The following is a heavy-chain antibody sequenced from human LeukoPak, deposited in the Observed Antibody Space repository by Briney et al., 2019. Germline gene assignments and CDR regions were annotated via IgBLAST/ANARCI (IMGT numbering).Heavy chain of an antibody. J-gene: IGHJ4*02. V-gene: IGHV3-53*01. D-gene: IGHD3-16*02. CDR3: ARGELSTFDY. Sequence: PGGSLRLSCASSGFTVSSNYMTWVRQAPGKGLEWVSVMYSGGSTYYADSVKGRFTISRDNSKNTLYLQMNSLKVEDTAVYYCARGELSTFDYWGRGTLVTVSS. CDR1: GFTVSSNY. CDR2: MYSGGST.